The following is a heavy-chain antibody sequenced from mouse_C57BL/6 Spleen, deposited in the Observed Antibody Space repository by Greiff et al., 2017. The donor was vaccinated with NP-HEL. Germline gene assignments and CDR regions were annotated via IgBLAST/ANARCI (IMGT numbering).Heavy chain of an antibody. CDR3: ARDYYGNFYYAMDY. D-gene: IGHD2-1*01. CDR2: IDPSDSET. V-gene: IGHV1-52*01. J-gene: IGHJ4*01. CDR1: GYTFTSYW. Sequence: QVQLQQPGAELVRPGSSVKLSCKASGYTFTSYWMHWVKQRPIQGLEWIGNIDPSDSETHYNQKFKDKATLTVDKSSSTAYMQLSSLTSEDSAVYYCARDYYGNFYYAMDYWGQGTSVTVSS.